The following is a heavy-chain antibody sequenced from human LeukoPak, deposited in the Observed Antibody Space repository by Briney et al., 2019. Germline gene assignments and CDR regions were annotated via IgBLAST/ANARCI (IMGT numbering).Heavy chain of an antibody. CDR2: ISGTGGST. D-gene: IGHD3-3*01. Sequence: PGGSLRLSCAASGFTFNTYAMAWVRQAPGKGLEWVSGISGTGGSTYYADSVKGRFTISRDNSKNTLYLQMNSLRAEDTAVYYCAADQGLHVLRFLEWLLPFDYWGQGTLVTVSS. CDR3: AADQGLHVLRFLEWLLPFDY. J-gene: IGHJ4*02. V-gene: IGHV3-23*01. CDR1: GFTFNTYA.